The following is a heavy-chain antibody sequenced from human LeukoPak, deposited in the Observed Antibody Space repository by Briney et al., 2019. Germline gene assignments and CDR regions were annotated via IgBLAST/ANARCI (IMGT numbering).Heavy chain of an antibody. J-gene: IGHJ3*02. CDR3: ARDRGIAAAGTDDAFDI. V-gene: IGHV4-4*07. D-gene: IGHD6-13*01. CDR1: GGSISSYY. Sequence: SETLSLTCTVSGGSISSYYWSWIRQPAGKGLEWIGRIYTSGSTNNNPSLKSRVTMSVDTSKNQFSLKLSSVTAADTAVYYCARDRGIAAAGTDDAFDIWGQGTMVTVSS. CDR2: IYTSGST.